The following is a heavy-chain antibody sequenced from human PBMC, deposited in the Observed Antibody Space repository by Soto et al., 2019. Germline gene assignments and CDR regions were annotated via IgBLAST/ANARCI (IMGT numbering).Heavy chain of an antibody. J-gene: IGHJ3*02. Sequence: GGSLRLSCAASGFTFSSYSMNWVRQAPGKGLEWVSSISSSSSYIYYAGSVKGRFTISRDNAKNSLYLQMNSLRAEDTAVYYCARECAGERGLDAFDIWGQGTMVTVSS. D-gene: IGHD7-27*01. CDR2: ISSSSSYI. V-gene: IGHV3-21*01. CDR3: ARECAGERGLDAFDI. CDR1: GFTFSSYS.